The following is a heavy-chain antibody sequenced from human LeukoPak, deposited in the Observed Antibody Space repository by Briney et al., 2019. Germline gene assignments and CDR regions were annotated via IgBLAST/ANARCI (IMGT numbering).Heavy chain of an antibody. D-gene: IGHD1-1*01. Sequence: RPSETLSLTCTVSGASISNYYWSWIRQPPGKGLEWIGEINHSGSTNYNPSLKSRVTISVDTSENQFSLKLSSVAAADTAVYYCARGGYTGLAYWGQGTLVTVSS. J-gene: IGHJ4*02. CDR1: GASISNYY. V-gene: IGHV4-34*01. CDR2: INHSGST. CDR3: ARGGYTGLAY.